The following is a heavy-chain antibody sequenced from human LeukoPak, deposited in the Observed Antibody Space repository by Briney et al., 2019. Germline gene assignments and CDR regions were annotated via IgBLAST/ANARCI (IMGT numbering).Heavy chain of an antibody. CDR2: ASYDGRYQ. CDR1: GFTFNRYR. D-gene: IGHD3-22*01. J-gene: IGHJ3*02. CDR3: ARMMTDFDGSGHDIQRGAFDI. V-gene: IGHV3-30*04. Sequence: AGGSLRLSCAASGFTFNRYRMHWVRQAPGKGLEWVAVASYDGRYQFYADSVKGRFTVSRDNSKNTLFLQMNSLRAEDTAVYHCARMMTDFDGSGHDIQRGAFDIWGQGTMVTVS.